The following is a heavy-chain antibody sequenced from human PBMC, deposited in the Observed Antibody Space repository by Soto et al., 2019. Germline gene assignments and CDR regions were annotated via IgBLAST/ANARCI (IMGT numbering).Heavy chain of an antibody. V-gene: IGHV3-23*01. D-gene: IGHD3-3*01. J-gene: IGHJ4*02. CDR2: ISGSGGST. Sequence: HPGGSVRLSCAASGFTFSSYAMSWVRQAPGKGLEWVSAISGSGGSTYYADSVKGRFTISRDNSKNTLYMQMNSLRAEDTAVYYCAAPNRYDFWSGIYFDYWGQGTLVTVSS. CDR1: GFTFSSYA. CDR3: AAPNRYDFWSGIYFDY.